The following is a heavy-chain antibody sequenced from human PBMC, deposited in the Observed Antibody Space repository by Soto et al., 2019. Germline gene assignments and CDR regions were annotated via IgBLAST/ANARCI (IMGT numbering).Heavy chain of an antibody. Sequence: QVQLVQSGAEVQKPGASVKVSCKASGYTFTVYYIHWVRQAPGQGLEWMGVINPSGGSTTYAQRFQGRVTMTRDMSTSTVYMELSSLRSEDIALYYCARGPFDLWGRGTLVTVSS. CDR3: ARGPFDL. V-gene: IGHV1-46*03. J-gene: IGHJ2*01. CDR2: INPSGGST. CDR1: GYTFTVYY.